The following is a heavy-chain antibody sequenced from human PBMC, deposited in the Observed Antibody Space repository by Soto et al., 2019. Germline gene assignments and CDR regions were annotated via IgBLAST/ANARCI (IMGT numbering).Heavy chain of an antibody. CDR2: IRGSSSHI. CDR1: GFSFSSYA. D-gene: IGHD6-19*01. V-gene: IGHV3-23*01. Sequence: EVQLLESGGGLVQPGGSLRLSCAASGFSFSSYAMTWVRQAPGRGLEWVSGIRGSSSHIEYADSLQGRFTISRDNSKNRVYMEVHGLGGEDMATSDFANARGNSGWGSIGELWGQGTLVTVSS. CDR3: ANARGNSGWGSIGEL. J-gene: IGHJ4*02.